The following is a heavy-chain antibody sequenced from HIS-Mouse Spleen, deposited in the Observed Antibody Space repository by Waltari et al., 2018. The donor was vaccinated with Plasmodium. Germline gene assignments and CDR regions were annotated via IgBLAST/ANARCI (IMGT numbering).Heavy chain of an antibody. V-gene: IGHV3-53*01. D-gene: IGHD6-6*01. CDR2: IYSGGST. Sequence: EVQLVESGGGLIQPGGSLRLSCAASGFTVSSHYMSWVRPAPGKGVEWVSVIYSGGSTYYADSVKGRFTISRDNSKNTLYLQMNSLRAEDTAVYYCARGMKSSSSAFDIWGQGTMVTVSS. CDR1: GFTVSSHY. CDR3: ARGMKSSSSAFDI. J-gene: IGHJ3*02.